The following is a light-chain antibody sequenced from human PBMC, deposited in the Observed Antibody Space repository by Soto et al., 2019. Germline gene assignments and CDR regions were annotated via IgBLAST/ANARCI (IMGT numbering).Light chain of an antibody. J-gene: IGKJ1*01. Sequence: EIQMTQSPSTLSASVGDRVTITCRASQSISPWLAWYQQKPGKAPKLLIFDASNLESGVPSRFSGSGSGTEFTLTISSLQPDDFATYYCLQYHTYRTLGQGTKVDIK. CDR2: DAS. CDR3: LQYHTYRT. V-gene: IGKV1-5*01. CDR1: QSISPW.